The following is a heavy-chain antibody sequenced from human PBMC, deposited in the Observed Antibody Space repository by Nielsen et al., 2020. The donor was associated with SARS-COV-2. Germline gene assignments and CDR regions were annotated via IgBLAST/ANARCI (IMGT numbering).Heavy chain of an antibody. CDR1: GFTFSSYA. CDR3: AKELDGYNWFDP. CDR2: IYSGGSST. V-gene: IGHV3-23*03. Sequence: GGSLRLSCAASGFTFSSYAMSWVRQAPGKGLEWVSVIYSGGSSTYYADSVKGRFTISRDNSKNTLYLQMNSLRAEDTAVYYCAKELDGYNWFDPWGQGTLVTVSS. D-gene: IGHD5-24*01. J-gene: IGHJ5*02.